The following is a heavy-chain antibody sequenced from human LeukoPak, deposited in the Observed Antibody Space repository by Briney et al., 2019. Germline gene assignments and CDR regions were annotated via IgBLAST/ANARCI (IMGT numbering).Heavy chain of an antibody. D-gene: IGHD1-26*01. CDR3: AARAVGATRYPDY. CDR2: VDPEDGET. Sequence: ASVKVSCKVSGYTFTDYYMHWVQQAPGKRLEWMGLVDPEDGETIYAEKFQGRVTITADTSTDTAYMELSSLRSEDTAVYYCAARAVGATRYPDYWGQGTLVTVSS. CDR1: GYTFTDYY. V-gene: IGHV1-69-2*01. J-gene: IGHJ4*02.